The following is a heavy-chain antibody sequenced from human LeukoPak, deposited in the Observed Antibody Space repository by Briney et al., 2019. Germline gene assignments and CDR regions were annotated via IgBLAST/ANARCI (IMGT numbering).Heavy chain of an antibody. Sequence: SETLSLTCTVSGGSISSYYWSWIRQPAGKGLEWIGRIYTSGSTNYNPSLKSRVTMSVDTSKNQFSLKLSSVTAADTAVYYCARLTGSSSAYYYYYYYMDVWGKGTTVTVSS. CDR2: IYTSGST. V-gene: IGHV4-4*07. CDR1: GGSISSYY. D-gene: IGHD6-6*01. J-gene: IGHJ6*03. CDR3: ARLTGSSSAYYYYYYYMDV.